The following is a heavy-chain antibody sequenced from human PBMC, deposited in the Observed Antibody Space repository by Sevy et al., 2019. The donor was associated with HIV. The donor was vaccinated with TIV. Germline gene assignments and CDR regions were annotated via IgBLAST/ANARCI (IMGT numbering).Heavy chain of an antibody. V-gene: IGHV4-59*01. J-gene: IGHJ4*02. CDR3: ARALPWGLPYYFDY. CDR2: IYYSGTT. D-gene: IGHD1-26*01. CDR1: GGSISSYY. Sequence: SETLSLTCTVSGGSISSYYWSWIRQPPGKGLEWIGYIYYSGTTNYNPSLKSRVTISVDTSKNQFSLKLSSVTAADTAVYYCARALPWGLPYYFDYWGQGTLVTVSS.